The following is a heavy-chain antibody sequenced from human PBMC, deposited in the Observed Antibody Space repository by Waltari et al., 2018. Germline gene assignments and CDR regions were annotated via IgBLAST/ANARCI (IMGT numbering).Heavy chain of an antibody. Sequence: QVQLVESGGGVVQPGRSLRLSCAASGFTFSSYAMHWVRQAPGKGLEWVAVISYDGSNKYYADSVKGRFTISRDNSKNTLYLQMNSLRAEDTAVYYCARDLRITIFGVAAPPPSAFDYWGQGTLVTVSS. CDR2: ISYDGSNK. D-gene: IGHD3-3*01. V-gene: IGHV3-30-3*01. CDR3: ARDLRITIFGVAAPPPSAFDY. CDR1: GFTFSSYA. J-gene: IGHJ4*02.